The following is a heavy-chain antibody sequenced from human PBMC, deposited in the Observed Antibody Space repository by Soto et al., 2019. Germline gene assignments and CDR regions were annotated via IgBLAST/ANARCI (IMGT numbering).Heavy chain of an antibody. V-gene: IGHV3-49*03. D-gene: IGHD3-22*01. J-gene: IGHJ4*02. CDR3: ARAPLNYDSSGYHCDY. CDR1: GFTFGDYA. CDR2: IRSKAHGGTT. Sequence: PGGSLRLSCTASGFTFGDYAMNWFRQAPGKGLEWVGFIRSKAHGGTTEYVASVKGRFTISRDDSESIAYLQMNSLRAEDTAVYYCARAPLNYDSSGYHCDYWGQGTLVTVSS.